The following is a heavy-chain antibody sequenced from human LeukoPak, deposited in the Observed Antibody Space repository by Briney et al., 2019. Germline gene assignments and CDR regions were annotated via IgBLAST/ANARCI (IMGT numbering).Heavy chain of an antibody. CDR2: INPNSGGT. CDR3: ARGDYSYYYYMDV. V-gene: IGHV1-2*02. Sequence: ASVKVSCKASGYTFTGYYMHWVRRAPGQGLEWMGWINPNSGGTNYAQKFQGRVTMTRDTSISTAYMELSRLRSDDTAVYYCARGDYSYYYYMDVWGKGTTVTVSS. J-gene: IGHJ6*03. CDR1: GYTFTGYY.